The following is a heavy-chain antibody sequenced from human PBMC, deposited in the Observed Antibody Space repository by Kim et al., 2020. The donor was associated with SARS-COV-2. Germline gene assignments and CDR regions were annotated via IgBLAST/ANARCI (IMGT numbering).Heavy chain of an antibody. CDR3: ASSRGGYPGGEDAFEI. Sequence: SVKGGFTLSRDNAKNSAYLQMNSLKAEDTAVYYCASSRGGYPGGEDAFEIWGQGTMVTVSS. J-gene: IGHJ3*02. D-gene: IGHD2-15*01. V-gene: IGHV3-73*01.